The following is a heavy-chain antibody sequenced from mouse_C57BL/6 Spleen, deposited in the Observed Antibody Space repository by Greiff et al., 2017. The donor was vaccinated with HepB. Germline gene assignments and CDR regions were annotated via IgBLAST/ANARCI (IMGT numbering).Heavy chain of an antibody. CDR1: GYTFTSYG. CDR3: ARDWDVYFDV. V-gene: IGHV1-81*01. J-gene: IGHJ1*03. CDR2: IYPRSGNT. Sequence: VQLQQSGAELARPGASVKLSCKASGYTFTSYGISWVKQRTGQGLEWIGEIYPRSGNTYYNEKFKGKATLTADKSSSTAYMELRSLTSADSAVYFCARDWDVYFDVWGTGTTVTVSS. D-gene: IGHD4-1*01.